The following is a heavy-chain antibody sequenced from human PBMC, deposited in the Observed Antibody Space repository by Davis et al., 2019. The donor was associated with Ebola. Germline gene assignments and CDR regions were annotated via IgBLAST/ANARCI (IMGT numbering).Heavy chain of an antibody. CDR2: VSHSERER. CDR3: ARAGFDEVLDY. D-gene: IGHD3-3*01. V-gene: IGHV3-30*04. Sequence: PGGSLRLSCVAPGFIFRNYAMHWVRQAPGKGLEWVAVVSHSERERFYADSVKGRFTISRDNSENTLYLQMNSLTADDTSVYYCARAGFDEVLDYWGQGTPVTVSS. CDR1: GFIFRNYA. J-gene: IGHJ4*02.